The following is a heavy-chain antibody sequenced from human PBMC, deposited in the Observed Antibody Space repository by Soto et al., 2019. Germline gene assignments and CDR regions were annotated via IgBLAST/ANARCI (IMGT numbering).Heavy chain of an antibody. CDR2: IRNKANSYTT. D-gene: IGHD1-26*01. Sequence: EVQLVESGGGLVQPGGSQRLSCAASGFTFSDHYMDWVRQAPGKGLGWVGRIRNKANSYTTDYAASVKGRFTISRDDSKDSLYLQMNSLKTEDTAIYHCARDSGKGAYFDYWGHGTLATVSS. J-gene: IGHJ4*01. V-gene: IGHV3-72*01. CDR3: ARDSGKGAYFDY. CDR1: GFTFSDHY.